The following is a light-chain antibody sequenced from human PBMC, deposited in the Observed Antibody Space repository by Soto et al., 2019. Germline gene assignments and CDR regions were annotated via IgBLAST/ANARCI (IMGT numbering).Light chain of an antibody. V-gene: IGLV2-14*01. CDR3: SSYTTSNSGV. CDR1: SSDIGTYIY. J-gene: IGLJ2*01. Sequence: QSALTQPASVSGSPGQSITISCTGTSSDIGTYIYVSWYLQHPGKAPKLLIYEVGNRPSGVSNRFSGSKSGNTASLTISGRQAEDEADYYCSSYTTSNSGVLGGGTKLPVL. CDR2: EVG.